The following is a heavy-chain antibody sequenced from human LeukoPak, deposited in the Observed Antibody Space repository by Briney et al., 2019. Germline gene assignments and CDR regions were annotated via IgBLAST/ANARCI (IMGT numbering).Heavy chain of an antibody. CDR2: INQSGST. Sequence: SETLSLTCAVYGGSFSGYYWSWIRQPPGKGLEWIGEINQSGSTNYNPSLKSRVTISVDTSKNQFSLKLSSVTAADTAVYYCARASGGSCYGYWGQGTLVTVSS. CDR1: GGSFSGYY. J-gene: IGHJ4*02. CDR3: ARASGGSCYGY. D-gene: IGHD2-15*01. V-gene: IGHV4-34*01.